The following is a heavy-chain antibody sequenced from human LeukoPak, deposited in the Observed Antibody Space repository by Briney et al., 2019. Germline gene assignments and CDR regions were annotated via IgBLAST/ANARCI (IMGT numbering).Heavy chain of an antibody. D-gene: IGHD5-18*01. V-gene: IGHV4-31*03. CDR2: IYYSGST. Sequence: PSQTLSLTCTVSGGSISSGGYYWSWIRQHPGKGLEWIGYIYYSGSTYYNPSLKSRVTMSEHTSKNQFSLRLSSVTAADTAVYYCASQRGYSYGPDYYFDYWGRGTLATVSS. J-gene: IGHJ4*02. CDR1: GGSISSGGYY. CDR3: ASQRGYSYGPDYYFDY.